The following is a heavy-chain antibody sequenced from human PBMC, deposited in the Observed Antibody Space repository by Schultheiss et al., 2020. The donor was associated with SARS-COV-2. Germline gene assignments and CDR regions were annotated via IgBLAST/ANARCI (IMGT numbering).Heavy chain of an antibody. Sequence: SQTLSLTCTVSGGSISSYYWSWIRQPAGKGLEWIGRIYTSGSTYYNPSLKSLVTISVDTSKNQFSLKLSSVTAADTAVYYCARFTVVAYDAFDIWGQGTMVTVSS. V-gene: IGHV4-4*07. CDR3: ARFTVVAYDAFDI. CDR2: IYTSGST. J-gene: IGHJ3*02. D-gene: IGHD2-15*01. CDR1: GGSISSYY.